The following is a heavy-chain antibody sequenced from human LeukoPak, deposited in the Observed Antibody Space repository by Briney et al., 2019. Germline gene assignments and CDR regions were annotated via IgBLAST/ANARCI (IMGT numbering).Heavy chain of an antibody. V-gene: IGHV4-39*01. CDR1: GGSISSSSYY. Sequence: PSETLSLTCTVPGGSISSSSYYWGWIRQPPGKGLEWIGSIYYSGSTYYNPSLKSRVTISVDTSKNQFSLKLSSVTAADTAVYYCARLSGLVLDPYYYYYYYMDVWGKGTTVTVSS. CDR2: IYYSGST. J-gene: IGHJ6*03. D-gene: IGHD6-6*01. CDR3: ARLSGLVLDPYYYYYYYMDV.